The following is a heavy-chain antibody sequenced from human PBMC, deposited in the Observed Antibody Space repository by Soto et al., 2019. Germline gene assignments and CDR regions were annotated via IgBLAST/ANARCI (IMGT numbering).Heavy chain of an antibody. CDR2: IYYSGTT. Sequence: QVQLQESGPGLLKPSQTLSLTCTVSGGSISSCGYYWYWIRQHPGKGLEWIGYIYYSGTTYYNPSLKSRITISVEPSKNQFSLKLGSLTAADKAVYYCAASCVACGGFNYYGMDVWGQGTTVTVSS. V-gene: IGHV4-31*03. J-gene: IGHJ6*02. CDR1: GGSISSCGYY. CDR3: AASCVACGGFNYYGMDV. D-gene: IGHD2-21*01.